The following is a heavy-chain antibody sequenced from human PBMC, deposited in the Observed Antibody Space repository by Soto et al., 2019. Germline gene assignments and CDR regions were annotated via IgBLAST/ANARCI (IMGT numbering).Heavy chain of an antibody. J-gene: IGHJ3*01. V-gene: IGHV1-69*17. Sequence: QALLEQSGAEMKKPGASLTVTCKAPAGTFNSYAISWVRQAPGQGLEWMGGIIPIFGITNYAQKFQDRLTLTADRVTDTAYMELISLTSDDTAVYYCARDGVGLCAGACMFNAFELWGRGTSVTVSS. CDR1: AGTFNSYA. CDR2: IIPIFGIT. CDR3: ARDGVGLCAGACMFNAFEL. D-gene: IGHD2-21*02.